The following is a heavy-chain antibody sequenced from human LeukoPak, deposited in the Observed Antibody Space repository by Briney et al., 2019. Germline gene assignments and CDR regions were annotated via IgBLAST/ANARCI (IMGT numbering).Heavy chain of an antibody. D-gene: IGHD5-12*01. Sequence: GGSLRLSCAASGFTFDDYAMHWVRQAPGKGLEWVSLICGDGGSTYYADSVKGRFTISRDNSKNTLYLQMNRLRAEDTAVYYCAKDKSGYSGYGNFDYWGQGTLVTVSS. CDR1: GFTFDDYA. CDR2: ICGDGGST. J-gene: IGHJ4*02. V-gene: IGHV3-43*02. CDR3: AKDKSGYSGYGNFDY.